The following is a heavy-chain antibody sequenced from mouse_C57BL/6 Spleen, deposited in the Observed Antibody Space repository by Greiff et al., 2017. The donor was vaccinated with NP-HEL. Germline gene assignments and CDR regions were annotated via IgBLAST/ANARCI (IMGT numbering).Heavy chain of an antibody. CDR3: GRHGGSSGTGFAY. V-gene: IGHV5-12*01. CDR2: ISNGGGSP. CDR1: GFTFSDYY. D-gene: IGHD3-2*02. J-gene: IGHJ3*01. Sequence: EVKLVESGGGLVQPGGSLKLSCAASGFTFSDYYMYWVRQTPEKRLEWVAYISNGGGSPYYPDTVKGRFTISRDNAKNTLYLQMSRLKSEDTAMYYCGRHGGSSGTGFAYWGQGTLVTVSA.